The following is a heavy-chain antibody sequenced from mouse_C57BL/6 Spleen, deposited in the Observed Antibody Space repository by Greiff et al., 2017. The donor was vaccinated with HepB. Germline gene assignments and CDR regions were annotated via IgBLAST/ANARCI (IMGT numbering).Heavy chain of an antibody. CDR2: IYPRDGST. CDR3: AVPYYYGSSYRFAY. V-gene: IGHV1-85*01. D-gene: IGHD1-1*01. Sequence: VQLQQSGPELVKPGASVKLSCKASGYNFTSYDINWVKQRPGQGLEWIGWIYPRDGSTKYNEKFKGKATLTVDTSSSTAYMELHSLTSEDSAVYFCAVPYYYGSSYRFAYWGQGTLVTVSA. J-gene: IGHJ3*01. CDR1: GYNFTSYD.